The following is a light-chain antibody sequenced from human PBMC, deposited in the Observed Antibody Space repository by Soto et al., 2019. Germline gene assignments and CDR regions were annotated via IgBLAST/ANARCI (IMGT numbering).Light chain of an antibody. CDR1: QSVSSN. J-gene: IGKJ1*01. V-gene: IGKV3-15*01. CDR3: QQYRT. Sequence: EIVMTQSPATLSVSPGERATLSCRASQSVSSNLAWYQQKPGQAPRLLIYGASTRATGIPARFSGSGSGKEFTLTISSLQSEDFAVYYCQQYRTFGQGTKVEI. CDR2: GAS.